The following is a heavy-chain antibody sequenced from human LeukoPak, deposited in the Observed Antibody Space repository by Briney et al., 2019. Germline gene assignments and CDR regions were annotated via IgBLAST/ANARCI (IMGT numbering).Heavy chain of an antibody. Sequence: SATLSLTCAVYAGTFSGYYWMGIRQSQGRGLEWIGEINDSGSTNFNPSLKSRVTISLDTSKKQFSLKLSSVTAADTAVYYCARLAWKKARTYYYGSGSPTLYNWFDPWGQGTLVTVSS. D-gene: IGHD3-10*01. J-gene: IGHJ5*02. V-gene: IGHV4-34*01. CDR2: INDSGST. CDR1: AGTFSGYY. CDR3: ARLAWKKARTYYYGSGSPTLYNWFDP.